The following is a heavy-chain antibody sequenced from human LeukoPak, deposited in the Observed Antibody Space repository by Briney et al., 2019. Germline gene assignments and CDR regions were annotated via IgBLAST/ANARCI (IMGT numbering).Heavy chain of an antibody. CDR3: ATGYTSGTRIDY. CDR1: GFTFSAFS. Sequence: GGSLRLSCAASGFTFSAFSMNWVRQAPGKGLEWVSAISSSSSDIYCTDSVKGRFTISRDNANNFLYLQVSSLRAEDTAVYYCATGYTSGTRIDYWGQGTLVSVSS. V-gene: IGHV3-21*01. CDR2: ISSSSSDI. J-gene: IGHJ4*02. D-gene: IGHD6-19*01.